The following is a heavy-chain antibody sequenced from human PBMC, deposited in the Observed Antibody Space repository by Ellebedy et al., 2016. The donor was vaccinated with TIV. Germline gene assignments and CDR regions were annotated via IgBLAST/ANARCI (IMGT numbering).Heavy chain of an antibody. Sequence: SETLSLXXAVSGGSISSGGYSWSWIRQPPGKGLEWIGYIYHSGSTYYNPSLKSRVTISVDRSKNQFSLKLSSVTAADTAVYYCARGEYCSSTSCYGGLGYWGQGTLVTVSS. CDR3: ARGEYCSSTSCYGGLGY. CDR1: GGSISSGGYS. D-gene: IGHD2-2*01. J-gene: IGHJ4*02. CDR2: IYHSGST. V-gene: IGHV4-30-2*01.